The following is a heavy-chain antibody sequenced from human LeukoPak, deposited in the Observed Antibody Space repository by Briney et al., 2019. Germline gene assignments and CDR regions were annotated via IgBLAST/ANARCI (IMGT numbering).Heavy chain of an antibody. J-gene: IGHJ4*02. CDR2: IIPIFGTA. V-gene: IGHV1-69*13. Sequence: GASVKVSCKASGGTFSSYAISWVRQAPGQGLEWMGGIIPIFGTANYAQKFQGRVTITADESTSTAYMELSSLRSEDTAVYYCARVEYSSSWYPLQFDYWGQGTLVTVSS. CDR1: GGTFSSYA. CDR3: ARVEYSSSWYPLQFDY. D-gene: IGHD6-13*01.